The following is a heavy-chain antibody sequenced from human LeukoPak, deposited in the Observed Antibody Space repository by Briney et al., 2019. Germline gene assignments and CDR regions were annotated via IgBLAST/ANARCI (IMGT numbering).Heavy chain of an antibody. CDR2: MKPDGSEK. CDR3: VPGSSARGGFDY. CDR1: GFTFSTYW. J-gene: IGHJ4*02. D-gene: IGHD6-13*01. V-gene: IGHV3-7*01. Sequence: GGSLRLSCAASGFTFSTYWMSWVRQAPGRGLEWVANMKPDGSEKYYVDSVKGRFTISRDNAKNSLYLQMNSLRAEDTAVYYCVPGSSARGGFDYWGQGTLVTVSS.